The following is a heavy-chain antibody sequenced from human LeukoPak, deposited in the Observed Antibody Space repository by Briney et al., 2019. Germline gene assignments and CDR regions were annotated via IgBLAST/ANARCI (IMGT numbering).Heavy chain of an antibody. J-gene: IGHJ4*02. CDR3: GRDGQGSTPLDY. CDR1: GFTFSNFW. D-gene: IGHD1-26*01. V-gene: IGHV3-74*01. Sequence: GGSLRLSCAASGFTFSNFWMHWVRQAPGKGLVWVALIYGDGSFTRYADSVNGRFTISRDNDKNTLYLQMNSLRAEDTAVYYCGRDGQGSTPLDYWGQGTLVTVSS. CDR2: IYGDGSFT.